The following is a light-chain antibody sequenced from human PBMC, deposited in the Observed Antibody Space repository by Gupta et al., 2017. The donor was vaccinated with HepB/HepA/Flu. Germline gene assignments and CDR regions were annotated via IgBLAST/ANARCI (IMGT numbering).Light chain of an antibody. J-gene: IGKJ4*01. CDR1: QNVNTL. Sequence: EIVLTQSPATLPLSPGERAVVSCKASQNVNTLLAWYQQRPGQAPRLLVYDAFNRATGIPARFSGSGSGTDFTLTISSLEPEDFAVYYCQQRSDRPLTFGGGTRVEFK. CDR3: QQRSDRPLT. CDR2: DAF. V-gene: IGKV3-11*01.